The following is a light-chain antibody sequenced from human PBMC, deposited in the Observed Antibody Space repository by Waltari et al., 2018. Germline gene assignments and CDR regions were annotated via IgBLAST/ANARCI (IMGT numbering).Light chain of an antibody. CDR1: SSNLGSNP. CDR2: RNS. J-gene: IGLJ3*02. CDR3: AAWDNSLSAWV. V-gene: IGLV1-47*01. Sequence: QSVLTQPPSASGTPGQRVTISCSGSSSNLGSNPVYWYQHLPGTAPKLLISRNSQRPAGVPARLSGSKSGTSASLAMSGLRSEDEADYYCAAWDNSLSAWVFGGGTKLTVL.